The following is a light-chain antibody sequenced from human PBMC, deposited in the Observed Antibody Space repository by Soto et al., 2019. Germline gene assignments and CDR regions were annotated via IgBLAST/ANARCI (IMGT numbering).Light chain of an antibody. CDR3: QQSYRTPT. J-gene: IGKJ5*01. CDR1: QGIRGD. CDR2: GAS. Sequence: IQMTQSPSSLSASLGDRVTITCRASQGIRGDLNWYQQKPGKAPKLLIYGASTLQSGVPSRLSGSGSGTDYTLTISSLQPEEFATYYCQQSYRTPTFGQGTRLEIK. V-gene: IGKV1-39*01.